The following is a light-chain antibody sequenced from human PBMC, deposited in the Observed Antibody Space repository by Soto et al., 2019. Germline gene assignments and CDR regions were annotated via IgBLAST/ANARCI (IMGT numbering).Light chain of an antibody. Sequence: EIVLTQSPGTLSLSPGERATLSCRASQSVISGFLAWYQQKPGQAPRLLIYGASTRATSIPDRFSGSGSGTDFTLTISILEPEDFAVYYCQQFGSPITFGQGTRLEIK. CDR1: QSVISGF. J-gene: IGKJ5*01. CDR2: GAS. V-gene: IGKV3-20*01. CDR3: QQFGSPIT.